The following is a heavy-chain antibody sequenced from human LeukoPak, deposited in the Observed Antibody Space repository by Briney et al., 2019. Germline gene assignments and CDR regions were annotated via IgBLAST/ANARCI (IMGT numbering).Heavy chain of an antibody. Sequence: GGSLRLSCAASGFTFSSYHMNWVRQAPGRGLEWLSYISVGSNNVFYADSVKGRFTISRDNADNSLYLQMNTLRAEDTAVYYCVRDDTVTGHFDYWGQGTLVTVSS. CDR3: VRDDTVTGHFDY. J-gene: IGHJ4*02. CDR1: GFTFSSYH. CDR2: ISVGSNNV. V-gene: IGHV3-48*01. D-gene: IGHD4-11*01.